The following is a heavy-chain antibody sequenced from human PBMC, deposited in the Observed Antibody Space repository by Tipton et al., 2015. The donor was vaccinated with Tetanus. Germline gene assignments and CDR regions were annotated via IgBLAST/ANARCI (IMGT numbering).Heavy chain of an antibody. CDR2: MYNSEAT. Sequence: TLSLTCTVSGGSINSSSYYWAWIRQHPGRGLEWIGNMYNSEATSYTPSLKGRVTISGDTSKNLFSLTPVTASDTAVYYCVRPEDSGRARGSDIWGQGTKVTVSP. D-gene: IGHD3-10*01. V-gene: IGHV4-39*02. CDR1: GGSINSSSYY. J-gene: IGHJ3*02. CDR3: VRPEDSGRARGSDI.